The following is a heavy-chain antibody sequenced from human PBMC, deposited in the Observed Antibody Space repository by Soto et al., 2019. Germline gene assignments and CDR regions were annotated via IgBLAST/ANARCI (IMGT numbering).Heavy chain of an antibody. D-gene: IGHD3-3*01. Sequence: QVQLVQSGAEVKKPGSSVKVSCKASGGTFNTFAISWVRQAPGRGFEWLGGIIPICRTPNYAQKFQGRVTIIEYESASTAYMELSSLRSEDTAVYYCARNKERQRFGGNYYYAMDIWGQGTTVTVSS. CDR1: GGTFNTFA. V-gene: IGHV1-69*12. CDR3: ARNKERQRFGGNYYYAMDI. J-gene: IGHJ6*02. CDR2: IIPICRTP.